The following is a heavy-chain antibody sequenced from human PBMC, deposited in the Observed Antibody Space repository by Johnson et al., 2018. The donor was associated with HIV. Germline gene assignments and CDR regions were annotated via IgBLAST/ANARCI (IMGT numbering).Heavy chain of an antibody. CDR1: GFTFSSYA. V-gene: IGHV3-23*04. CDR3: AKDGRGNYYDSSGADAFDI. D-gene: IGHD3-22*01. Sequence: QLVESGGGLVKPGGSLRLSCAASGFTFSSYAMSWVRQAPGKGLEWVSAISGSGGRTYYADSVKGRFTISRDNSKNTLYLQMNSLRAEDTAVYYCAKDGRGNYYDSSGADAFDIWGQGTMVTVSS. CDR2: ISGSGGRT. J-gene: IGHJ3*02.